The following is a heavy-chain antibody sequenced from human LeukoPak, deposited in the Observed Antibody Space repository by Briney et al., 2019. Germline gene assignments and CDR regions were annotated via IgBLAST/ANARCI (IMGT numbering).Heavy chain of an antibody. CDR1: GGSISSGGYS. D-gene: IGHD2-21*02. Sequence: PSGTLSLTCAVSGGSISSGGYSWSWIRQPPGKGLEWIGYIYHSGSTYYNPSLKSRVTISVDRSKNQFSLKLSSVTAADTAVYYCARGDIVVVTAIGAFDIWGQGTMVTVSS. CDR2: IYHSGST. V-gene: IGHV4-30-2*01. J-gene: IGHJ3*02. CDR3: ARGDIVVVTAIGAFDI.